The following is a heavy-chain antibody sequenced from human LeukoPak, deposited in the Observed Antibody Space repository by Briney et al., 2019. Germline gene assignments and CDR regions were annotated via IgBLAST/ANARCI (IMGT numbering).Heavy chain of an antibody. V-gene: IGHV3-64*01. J-gene: IGHJ4*02. CDR2: ISSNGGST. D-gene: IGHD2-2*01. CDR1: GFTFSSYA. CDR3: ARGPPAEYCSSTSCYGGDEYCDY. Sequence: GGSLRLSCAASGFTFSSYAMHWVRQAPGKGLEYVSAISSNGGSTYYANSVKGRFTISRDNSKNTLYLQMGSLRAEDMAVYYCARGPPAEYCSSTSCYGGDEYCDYWGQGTLVTVSS.